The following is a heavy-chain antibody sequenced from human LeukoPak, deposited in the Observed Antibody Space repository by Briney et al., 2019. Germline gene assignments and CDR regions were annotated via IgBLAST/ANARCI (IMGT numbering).Heavy chain of an antibody. V-gene: IGHV3-21*01. CDR3: ARGHSSSPMLIYYYMDV. Sequence: GGSLRLSCAASGFTFSSYSMNWVRQAPGKGLEWVSSISSSSSYIYYADSVKRRFTISRDNAKNSLYLQMNGLRAEDTAVYYCARGHSSSPMLIYYYMDVWGKGTTVTVSS. CDR1: GFTFSSYS. CDR2: ISSSSSYI. D-gene: IGHD6-6*01. J-gene: IGHJ6*03.